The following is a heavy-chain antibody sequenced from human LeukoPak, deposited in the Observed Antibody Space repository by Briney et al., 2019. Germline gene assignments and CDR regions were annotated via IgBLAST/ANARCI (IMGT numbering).Heavy chain of an antibody. V-gene: IGHV1-2*02. CDR2: INPNSGGT. CDR1: GYTFTGYY. J-gene: IGHJ4*02. CDR3: AREEGDSSGYYGY. D-gene: IGHD3-22*01. Sequence: ASVKVSCKASGYTFTGYYMHWVRQAPGQGLEWMGWINPNSGGTNYAQKFQGRVTMTRDTSISTAYMELSRLRSDDTAVYYCAREEGDSSGYYGYWGQGTLVTVSS.